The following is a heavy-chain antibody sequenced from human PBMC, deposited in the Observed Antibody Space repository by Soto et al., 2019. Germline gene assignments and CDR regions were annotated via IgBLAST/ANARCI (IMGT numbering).Heavy chain of an antibody. CDR2: ISAYNGNT. Sequence: SVKVSCKASAYTFTSYGITWVRQAPGQGLEWMGWISAYNGNTNYAQKFQGRVTMTTDTSTSTAYMQLRSLRSDDTAVYYCARAETVGAYLFYFDSWGQGTLVTAPQ. J-gene: IGHJ4*02. CDR3: ARAETVGAYLFYFDS. D-gene: IGHD1-26*01. CDR1: AYTFTSYG. V-gene: IGHV1-18*01.